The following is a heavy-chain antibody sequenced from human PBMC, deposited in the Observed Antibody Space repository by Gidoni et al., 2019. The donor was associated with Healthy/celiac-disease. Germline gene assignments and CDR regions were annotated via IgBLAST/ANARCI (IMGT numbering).Heavy chain of an antibody. CDR1: GGSISSYY. CDR3: ATMTYLDDSSGSTYYYYGMDV. V-gene: IGHV4-59*01. CDR2: IYYSGST. J-gene: IGHJ6*02. Sequence: QVQLQESGPGLVKPSETLSLTCTVSGGSISSYYWSWIRQPPGKGLEWIGYIYYSGSTNYNPSLKSRVTISVDTSKNQFSLKLSSVTAADTAVYYCATMTYLDDSSGSTYYYYGMDVWGQGTTVTVSS. D-gene: IGHD3-22*01.